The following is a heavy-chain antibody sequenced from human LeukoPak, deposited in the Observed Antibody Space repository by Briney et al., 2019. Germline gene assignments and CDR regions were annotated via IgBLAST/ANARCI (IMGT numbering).Heavy chain of an antibody. J-gene: IGHJ4*02. CDR3: ARVRRDYYDSSGYPSYYYFDY. CDR1: GGSISSDSYY. D-gene: IGHD3-22*01. CDR2: IYYSGST. V-gene: IGHV4-39*07. Sequence: PSETLSLTCTVSGGSISSDSYYWAWIRQPPGKGLECIASIYYSGSTYYNPSLKSRVTISVDTSRNQFSLKLSSVTAADTAVYYCARVRRDYYDSSGYPSYYYFDYWGQGTLVTVSS.